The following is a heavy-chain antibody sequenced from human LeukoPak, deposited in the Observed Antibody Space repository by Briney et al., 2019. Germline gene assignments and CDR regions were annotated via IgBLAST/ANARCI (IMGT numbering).Heavy chain of an antibody. Sequence: GGSLRLPCGASGFTFSSNSMNWVRQAPGKGLEWLSYISSGSGTIYYAASVRGRFTISRDNARNSLFLQMNSLRDEDTAVYYCARESHMDVWGQGTTVTVSS. V-gene: IGHV3-48*02. CDR1: GFTFSSNS. J-gene: IGHJ6*02. CDR3: ARESHMDV. CDR2: ISSGSGTI.